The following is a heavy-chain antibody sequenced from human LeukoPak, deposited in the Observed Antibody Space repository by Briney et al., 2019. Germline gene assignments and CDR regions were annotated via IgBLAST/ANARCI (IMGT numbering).Heavy chain of an antibody. D-gene: IGHD3-3*01. CDR1: GFTFSSYS. J-gene: IGHJ4*02. CDR2: ISTSSSTI. V-gene: IGHV3-48*01. Sequence: GGSLRLSCAASGFTFSSYSMNWVRQAPGKGLEWISYISTSSSTIYYTDSVKGRFTISRDNSKNTLYLQMNSLRAEDTAVYYCAKVKGTTYYDFWSGQTGFDYWGQGTLVTVSS. CDR3: AKVKGTTYYDFWSGQTGFDY.